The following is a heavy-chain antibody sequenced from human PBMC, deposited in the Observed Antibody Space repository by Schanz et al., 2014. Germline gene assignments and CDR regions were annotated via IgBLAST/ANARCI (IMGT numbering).Heavy chain of an antibody. CDR2: ISHNTFYT. CDR1: GFTFTDYY. J-gene: IGHJ4*02. CDR3: AKSYDTSGYSGFDY. D-gene: IGHD3-22*01. V-gene: IGHV3-11*06. Sequence: QVQLVESGGGLVKPGGSLRLSCAASGFTFTDYYISWIRQAPGMGLEWVSYISHNTFYTDYADSVKGRFTISRDNSKNTLYLQMNSLRTEDTAVYFCAKSYDTSGYSGFDYWGQGTLVTVSS.